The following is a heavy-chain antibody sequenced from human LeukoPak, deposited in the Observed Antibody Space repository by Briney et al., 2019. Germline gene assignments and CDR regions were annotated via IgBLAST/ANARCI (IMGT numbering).Heavy chain of an antibody. CDR2: IRYDGSNK. CDR3: AKDNYDYGDYDGGDY. D-gene: IGHD4-17*01. J-gene: IGHJ4*02. Sequence: GGSLRPSCAASGLTFSTYGIHWVRQAPGKGLEWVAFIRYDGSNKYYADSVKGRFTISRDNSKNTLYLQMNSLRAEDTAVYYCAKDNYDYGDYDGGDYWGQGTLVTVSS. CDR1: GLTFSTYG. V-gene: IGHV3-30*02.